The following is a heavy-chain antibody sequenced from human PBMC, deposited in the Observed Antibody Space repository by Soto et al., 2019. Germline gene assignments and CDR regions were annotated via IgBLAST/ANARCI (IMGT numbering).Heavy chain of an antibody. V-gene: IGHV5-51*01. D-gene: IGHD6-13*01. CDR2: IYPGDSDT. CDR1: GYSFTSYW. J-gene: IGHJ4*02. Sequence: GESLKISCKGSGYSFTSYWIGWVRQMPGKGLEWMGIIYPGDSDTRYSPSFQGQVTISVDKSISTAYLQWSSLKASDTAMYYCATTTGYSSSWHYFDYWGQGTLVTVSS. CDR3: ATTTGYSSSWHYFDY.